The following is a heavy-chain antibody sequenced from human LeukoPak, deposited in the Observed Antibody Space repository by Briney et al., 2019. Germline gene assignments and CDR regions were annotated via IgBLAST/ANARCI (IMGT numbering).Heavy chain of an antibody. CDR3: ARRDDFDI. J-gene: IGHJ3*02. CDR1: GFTFSTYH. CDR2: ISLSSSNVL. Sequence: GGSLGLSCAASGFTFSTYHMNWVRQAPGKGLEWVSSISLSSSNVLYYADSVKGRFTISRDDARNSLYLQMNSLRVEDTAMYYCARRDDFDIWGQGTLVTVSS. V-gene: IGHV3-48*04.